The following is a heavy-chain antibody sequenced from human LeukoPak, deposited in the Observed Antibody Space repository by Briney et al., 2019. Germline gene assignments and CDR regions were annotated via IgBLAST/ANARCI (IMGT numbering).Heavy chain of an antibody. CDR2: IYYSGST. J-gene: IGHJ3*02. V-gene: IGHV4-59*01. CDR3: ARDDSFHGGAFDI. D-gene: IGHD4-23*01. CDR1: GGSISSYY. Sequence: SETLSLTCTVSGGSISSYYWSRIRQPPGKGLEWIGYIYYSGSTNYNPSLKSRVTISVDTSKNQFSLKLSSVTAADTAVYYCARDDSFHGGAFDIWGQGTMVTVSS.